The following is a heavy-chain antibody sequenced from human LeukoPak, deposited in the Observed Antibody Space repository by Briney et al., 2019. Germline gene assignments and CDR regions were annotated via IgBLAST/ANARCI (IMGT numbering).Heavy chain of an antibody. D-gene: IGHD3-16*02. CDR1: GGSISSGGYY. Sequence: PSETLPLTCTVSGGSISSGGYYWSWIRQHPGKGLEWIGYIYYSGSTYYNPSLKSRVTISVDTSKNQFSLKLSSVTAADTAVYYCARGSPYDYIWGSYRPHFFDYWGQGTLVTVSS. CDR3: ARGSPYDYIWGSYRPHFFDY. J-gene: IGHJ4*02. CDR2: IYYSGST. V-gene: IGHV4-31*03.